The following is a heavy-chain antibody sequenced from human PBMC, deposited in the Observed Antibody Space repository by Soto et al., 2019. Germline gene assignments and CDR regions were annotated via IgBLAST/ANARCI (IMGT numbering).Heavy chain of an antibody. CDR1: GDSISSGTYS. D-gene: IGHD3-10*01. CDR2: IYHSGST. J-gene: IGHJ6*02. Sequence: QVQLQDSGSGLVKPSQTLSLTCAVSGDSISSGTYSWTRQPPGKGLEWIGYIYHSGSTCYNPSLKSRVAISVDSSDNQFSLKLTSVTAADTAVYYCARASPLYFGSGTYQPPPSYAMDVWGQGTTVTVSS. V-gene: IGHV4-30-2*01. CDR3: ARASPLYFGSGTYQPPPSYAMDV.